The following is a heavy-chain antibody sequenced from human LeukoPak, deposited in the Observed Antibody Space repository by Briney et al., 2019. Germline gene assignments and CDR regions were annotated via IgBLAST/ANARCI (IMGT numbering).Heavy chain of an antibody. D-gene: IGHD2-2*02. CDR2: ILYDGSNK. Sequence: GGSLRLSCAASGFTFSNYAMHWVRQAPGKGLEWVAVILYDGSNKYYTDSVKGRFTISRDNSKNTLYLQMNSLRAEDTAVYYCASSGPYCSSTSCYNDYWGQGTLVTVSS. CDR1: GFTFSNYA. CDR3: ASSGPYCSSTSCYNDY. J-gene: IGHJ4*02. V-gene: IGHV3-30*14.